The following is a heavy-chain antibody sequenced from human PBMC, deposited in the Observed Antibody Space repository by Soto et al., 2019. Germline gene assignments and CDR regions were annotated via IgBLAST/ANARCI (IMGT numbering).Heavy chain of an antibody. CDR2: ISGGGGST. Sequence: PGGSLRLSCAASGFTFSSYAMSWVRQAPGKGLEWVSNISGGGGSTYYADSVKGRFTISRDNAKNTLYLQMNSLRAEDTAVYYCERARIDYWGQGTLVTVSS. J-gene: IGHJ4*01. V-gene: IGHV3-23*01. CDR1: GFTFSSYA. CDR3: ERARIDY.